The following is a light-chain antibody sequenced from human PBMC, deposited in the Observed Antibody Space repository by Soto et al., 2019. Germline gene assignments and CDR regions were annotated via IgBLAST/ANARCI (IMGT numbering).Light chain of an antibody. CDR1: QAIYSY. CDR3: QQSYSTPTWT. Sequence: DIQLTQSPFFLSASVGDRVTISCRASQAIYSYLAWYQQKPGKAPKLLIFGASKLQSGVPSRFSGSGSGTEFTLTISSLQPEDFATYYCQQSYSTPTWTFGQGTKVEIK. V-gene: IGKV1-9*01. CDR2: GAS. J-gene: IGKJ1*01.